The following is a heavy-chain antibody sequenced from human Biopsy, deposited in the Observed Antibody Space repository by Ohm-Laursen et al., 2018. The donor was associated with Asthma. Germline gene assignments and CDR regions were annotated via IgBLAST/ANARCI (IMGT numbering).Heavy chain of an antibody. J-gene: IGHJ4*02. V-gene: IGHV1-69*01. Sequence: SSVKVSCKSLGGTFNTYVIGWVRQAPGQGLEWMGGINSVFGTTAYPQKFQDRVTITADDSKSTVYMELSSLRSEDTAVYYCARKAGSCISRTCYSLDFWGQGTLVTVSS. CDR2: INSVFGTT. D-gene: IGHD2-2*01. CDR3: ARKAGSCISRTCYSLDF. CDR1: GGTFNTYV.